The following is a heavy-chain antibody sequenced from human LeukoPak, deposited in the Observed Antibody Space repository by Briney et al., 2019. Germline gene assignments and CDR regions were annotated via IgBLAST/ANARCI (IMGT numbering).Heavy chain of an antibody. CDR3: ARPTQYSRSSDY. Sequence: SETLSLTCTVSGGSISSSSYYWGWIRQPPGKGLEWIGSIYYSGSTYYNPSLKSRVTISVDTSKNQFSLKLSSVTAADTAVYYCARPTQYSRSSDYWGQGTLVTVSS. CDR2: IYYSGST. D-gene: IGHD6-13*01. CDR1: GGSISSSSYY. J-gene: IGHJ4*02. V-gene: IGHV4-39*01.